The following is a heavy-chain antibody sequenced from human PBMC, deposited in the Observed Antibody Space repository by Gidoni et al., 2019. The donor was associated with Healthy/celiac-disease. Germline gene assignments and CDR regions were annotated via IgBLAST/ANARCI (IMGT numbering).Heavy chain of an antibody. CDR1: SYG. V-gene: IGHV3-33*01. CDR2: IWYDGSNK. CDR3: ARGSPLWFGDSRDAFDI. J-gene: IGHJ3*02. D-gene: IGHD3-10*01. Sequence: SYGMHWVRQAPGKGLEWVAVIWYDGSNKYYADSVKGRFTISRDNSKNTLYLQMNSLRAEDTAVYYCARGSPLWFGDSRDAFDIWGQGTMVTVSS.